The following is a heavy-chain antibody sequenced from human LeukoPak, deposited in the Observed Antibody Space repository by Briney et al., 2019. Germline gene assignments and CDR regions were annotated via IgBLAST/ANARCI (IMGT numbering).Heavy chain of an antibody. Sequence: GGSLRLSCAASGFTFSSYAMHWVRQAPGKGLEWVAVISYDGSNKYYADSVKGRFTISRDNAKNSLYLQMNSLRAEDTAVYYCARADVVVPAAAYYYYYGMDVWGQGTTVTVSS. CDR3: ARADVVVPAAAYYYYYGMDV. CDR2: ISYDGSNK. J-gene: IGHJ6*02. D-gene: IGHD2-2*01. CDR1: GFTFSSYA. V-gene: IGHV3-30-3*01.